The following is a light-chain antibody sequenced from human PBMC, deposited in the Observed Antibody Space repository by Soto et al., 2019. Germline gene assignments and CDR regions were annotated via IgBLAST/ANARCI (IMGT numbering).Light chain of an antibody. V-gene: IGLV2-14*03. J-gene: IGLJ1*01. Sequence: QSALTQPASVSGSPGQSITISCTGASGAFGGFNYVSWYQQHPGKAPQLLIYGVTNRPSGVSSRFSGSKSGNTASLTISGLQAEDEADYYCSSYTTSSTLEVFGTGTKLTVL. CDR1: SGAFGGFNY. CDR2: GVT. CDR3: SSYTTSSTLEV.